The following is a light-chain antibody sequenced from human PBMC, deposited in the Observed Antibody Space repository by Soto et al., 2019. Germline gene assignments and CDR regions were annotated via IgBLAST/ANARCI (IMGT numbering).Light chain of an antibody. J-gene: IGLJ1*01. Sequence: QSALTQPPSASGSLGQSVTISCTGTASDVAASNYVSWYQQHPGKVPKLIIFEVNTRPSGVPDRFSGSKSGNTASLTVSGLQADDEADYYCSSYAGSNPLLFGTGTKVTVL. CDR2: EVN. V-gene: IGLV2-8*01. CDR3: SSYAGSNPLL. CDR1: ASDVAASNY.